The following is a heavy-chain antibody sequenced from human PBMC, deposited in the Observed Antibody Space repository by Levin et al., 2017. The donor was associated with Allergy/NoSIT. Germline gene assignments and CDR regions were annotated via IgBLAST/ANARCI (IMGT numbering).Heavy chain of an antibody. D-gene: IGHD6-19*01. CDR1: GFTFYFYE. J-gene: IGHJ4*02. CDR3: AKVAVTDTGGDY. Sequence: QAGGSLRLSCIASGFTFYFYEMTWVRQAPGKGLEWVSYISSSGTTIYYADSVKGRFTISRDNAKNSLYLQMNNLRAEDTAVYYCAKVAVTDTGGDYWGQGTLVTVSS. V-gene: IGHV3-48*03. CDR2: ISSSGTTI.